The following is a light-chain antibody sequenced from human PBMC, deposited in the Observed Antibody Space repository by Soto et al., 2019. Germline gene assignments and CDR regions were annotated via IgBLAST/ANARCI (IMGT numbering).Light chain of an antibody. V-gene: IGLV2-14*03. CDR1: SNDVGGYKY. CDR2: EVN. CDR3: SSYSSNNILSYV. J-gene: IGLJ1*01. Sequence: QSALTQPASVSGAPGQSITISCTGTSNDVGGYKYVSWYQQRPGTAPKLIMFEVNNRPSGVSDRFSGSRSANTASLTISGLQAQDEADYYCSSYSSNNILSYVFRTGTKVTVL.